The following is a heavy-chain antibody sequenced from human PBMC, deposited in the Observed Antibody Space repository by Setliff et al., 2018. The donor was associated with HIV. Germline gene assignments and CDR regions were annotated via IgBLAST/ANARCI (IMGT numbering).Heavy chain of an antibody. CDR1: GDSFSTSSYF. D-gene: IGHD1-1*01. Sequence: PSETLSLTCSVSGDSFSTSSYFWGWVRQSPGKGLEWIANIYYTGFTYCNPSLKSRVTISIDKSKSQFSLNLTSVTASDTAVYYCAREGRGDPSLATTRLDYWGQGKLVTVPQ. CDR3: AREGRGDPSLATTRLDY. CDR2: IYYTGFT. V-gene: IGHV4-39*02. J-gene: IGHJ4*02.